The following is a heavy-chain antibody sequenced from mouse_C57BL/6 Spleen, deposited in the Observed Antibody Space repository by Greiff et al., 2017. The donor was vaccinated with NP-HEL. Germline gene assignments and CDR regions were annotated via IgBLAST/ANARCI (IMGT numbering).Heavy chain of an antibody. CDR2: ISDGGSYT. J-gene: IGHJ1*03. D-gene: IGHD1-1*01. CDR1: GFTFSSYA. CDR3: ARDRYGSSYGYFDV. Sequence: EVYVVESGGGLVKPGGSLKLSCAASGFTFSSYAMSWVRQTPEKRLEWVATISDGGSYTYYPDNVKGRFTISRDNAKNNLYLQMSHLKSEDTAMYYCARDRYGSSYGYFDVWGTGTTVTVSS. V-gene: IGHV5-4*01.